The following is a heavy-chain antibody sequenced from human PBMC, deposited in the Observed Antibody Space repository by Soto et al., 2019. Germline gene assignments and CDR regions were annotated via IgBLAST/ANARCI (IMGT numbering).Heavy chain of an antibody. CDR1: GDSVSSNSAA. V-gene: IGHV6-1*01. CDR2: TYYRSKWYN. CDR3: ARDLGILTGYSLYYYYGMDL. Sequence: SQTLALTCAISGDSVSSNSAAWNWIRQSPSRGLEWLGRTYYRSKWYNDYAVSVKSRITINPDTSKNQFSLQLNSVTPEDTAVYYCARDLGILTGYSLYYYYGMDLWGQGTTV. D-gene: IGHD3-9*01. J-gene: IGHJ6*02.